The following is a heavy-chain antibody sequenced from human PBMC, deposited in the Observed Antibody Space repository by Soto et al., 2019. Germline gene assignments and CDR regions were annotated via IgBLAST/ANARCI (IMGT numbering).Heavy chain of an antibody. CDR2: ISSSGSTI. CDR1: GFTFSDYY. J-gene: IGHJ5*02. CDR3: ATHDYGDENWFDP. V-gene: IGHV3-11*01. Sequence: GGSLRLSCAASGFTFSDYYMSWIRQAPGKGLEWVSYISSSGSTIYYADSVKGRFTISRDNAKNSLYLQMNSLRAEDTAVYYCATHDYGDENWFDPWGQGTLVTVSS. D-gene: IGHD4-17*01.